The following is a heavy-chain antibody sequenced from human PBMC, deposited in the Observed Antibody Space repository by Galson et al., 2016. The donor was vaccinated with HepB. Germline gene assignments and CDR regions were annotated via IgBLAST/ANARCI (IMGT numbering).Heavy chain of an antibody. J-gene: IGHJ6*02. CDR2: IYWDDDK. Sequence: PALVKPTQTLSLTCKFSGFSLTTRGEGVTWIRQPPGKALEWLALIYWDDDKRYSPSLLSRLTVTRDISKNLVVLTMTDVDPVDTATYYCAHTSIYGAYEYYYHAIDVWGPGTTVTVSS. D-gene: IGHD4-17*01. CDR1: GFSLTTRGEG. V-gene: IGHV2-5*08. CDR3: AHTSIYGAYEYYYHAIDV.